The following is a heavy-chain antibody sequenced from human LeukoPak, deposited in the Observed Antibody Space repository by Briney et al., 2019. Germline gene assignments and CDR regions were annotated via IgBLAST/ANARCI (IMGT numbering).Heavy chain of an antibody. CDR3: AQIGSYRAFDI. D-gene: IGHD1-26*01. Sequence: QSGGSLRLSCAASGFTFSTYAMSWVRQAPGKGLECVSALSGNGNTIYYADSVKGRFTISRDNSKNTLYLQMNSLRAEDTAVYYCAQIGSYRAFDIWGQGTMVTVSS. CDR2: LSGNGNTI. J-gene: IGHJ3*02. V-gene: IGHV3-23*01. CDR1: GFTFSTYA.